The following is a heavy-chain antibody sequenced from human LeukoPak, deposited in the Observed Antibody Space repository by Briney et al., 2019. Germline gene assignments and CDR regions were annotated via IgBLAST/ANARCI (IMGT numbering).Heavy chain of an antibody. V-gene: IGHV4-4*07. J-gene: IGHJ4*02. CDR2: IYTSGST. CDR1: GGSISSYY. D-gene: IGHD1-26*01. CDR3: ARGSGRTKYSGLMYYFDY. Sequence: SKTLSLTCTVSGGSISSYYWSWIRQPAGKGLEGIGRIYTSGSTNYNPSLKSRVTLSVDTPPNQLSLKLSSVTAADTAVYYCARGSGRTKYSGLMYYFDYWGQGTLVTVSS.